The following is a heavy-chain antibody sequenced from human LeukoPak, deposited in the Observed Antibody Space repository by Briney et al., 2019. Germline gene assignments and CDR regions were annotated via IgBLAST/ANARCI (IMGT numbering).Heavy chain of an antibody. D-gene: IGHD1-1*01. CDR3: AKAPPYKKYFDY. CDR1: GFTVSSNY. CDR2: IYSGGST. Sequence: GGSLRLSCAASGFTVSSNYMSWVRQAPGKGLEWVSVIYSGGSTYYADSVKGRFTISRDNSKNTLYQQMNSLRAEDTAVYYCAKAPPYKKYFDYWGQGTLVTVSS. V-gene: IGHV3-53*01. J-gene: IGHJ4*02.